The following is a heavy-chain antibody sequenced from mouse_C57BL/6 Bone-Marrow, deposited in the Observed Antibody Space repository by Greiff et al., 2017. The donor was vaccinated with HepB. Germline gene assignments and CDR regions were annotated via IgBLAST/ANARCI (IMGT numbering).Heavy chain of an antibody. J-gene: IGHJ3*01. CDR1: GYTFTSYG. CDR3: ATLREFAY. CDR2: IYPRSGNT. V-gene: IGHV1-81*01. Sequence: VQLQQSGAELARPGASVKLSCKASGYTFTSYGISWVKQRTGQGLEWIGEIYPRSGNTYYNEKFKGKATLTADKSSSTAYMELRSLTSEDSAVYFCATLREFAYWGQGTLVTVSA.